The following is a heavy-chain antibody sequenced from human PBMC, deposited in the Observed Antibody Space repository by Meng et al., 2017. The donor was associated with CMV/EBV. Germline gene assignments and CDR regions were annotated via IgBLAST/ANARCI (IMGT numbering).Heavy chain of an antibody. D-gene: IGHD6-6*01. CDR3: ARGEYSSSSLDY. J-gene: IGHJ4*02. CDR1: GGSVSSGSYY. CDR2: IYYSGST. Sequence: SETLSLTCTVSGGSVSSGSYYWSWIRQPPGKGLEWIGYIYYSGSTNYNPSLKSRVTISVDTSKNQFSLKLSSVTAAATAVYYCARGEYSSSSLDYWGQGTLVTVSS. V-gene: IGHV4-61*01.